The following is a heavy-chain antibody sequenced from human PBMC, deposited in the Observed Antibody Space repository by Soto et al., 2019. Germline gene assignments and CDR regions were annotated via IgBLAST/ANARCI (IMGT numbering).Heavy chain of an antibody. J-gene: IGHJ5*02. CDR3: ARQPERLAEIGWFDP. Sequence: EVQLVESGGGLVQPGGSLRLSCAASGFTFSSYSMNWVRQAPGKGLEWVSYIRSSSSTIYYADSVKGRFTISRDNAKNCLYLQMNSRRAEDSAVYYGARQPERLAEIGWFDPGGQGTLVTVSS. CDR2: IRSSSSTI. D-gene: IGHD6-13*01. V-gene: IGHV3-48*01. CDR1: GFTFSSYS.